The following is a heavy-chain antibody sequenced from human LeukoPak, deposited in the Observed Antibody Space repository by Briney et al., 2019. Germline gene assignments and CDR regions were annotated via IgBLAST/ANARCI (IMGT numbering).Heavy chain of an antibody. D-gene: IGHD3-9*01. V-gene: IGHV3-23*01. CDR2: ISGSGGST. CDR1: GFTFSRYP. Sequence: PGGPLRLSCAASGFTFSRYPMSWARRAPGKGLEWVSAISGSGGSTYYADSVKGRFTISRDNSKNTLYLQMNSLRAEDTAVYYCAKDHDILTGYYNFDYWGQGTLVTVSS. J-gene: IGHJ4*02. CDR3: AKDHDILTGYYNFDY.